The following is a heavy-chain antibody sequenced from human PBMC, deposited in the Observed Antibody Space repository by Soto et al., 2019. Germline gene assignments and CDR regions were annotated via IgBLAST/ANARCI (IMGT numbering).Heavy chain of an antibody. V-gene: IGHV4-30-4*01. CDR3: PRGKRDNWFDP. Sequence: PSETLSLTGTGSGGSISSGDYYWSWIRQPPGKGLEWIGYIYYIGSTYYNPSLKSRVTISVDTSKNQFSLKLSSVTAADTAVYYCPRGKRDNWFDPCGQGTLVPVCS. CDR1: GGSISSGDYY. J-gene: IGHJ5*02. CDR2: IYYIGST.